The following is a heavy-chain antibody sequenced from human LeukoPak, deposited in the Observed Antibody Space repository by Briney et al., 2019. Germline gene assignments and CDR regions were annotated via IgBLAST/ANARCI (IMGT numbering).Heavy chain of an antibody. CDR2: ICSSSSYI. Sequence: PGGSLRLSCAASGFTFSSYSMNWVRQAPGKGLEWVSSICSSSSYIYYADSVKGRFTISRDNAKNSLYLQMNSLRAEDTAVYYCARDRYSSGFVDYWGQGTLVTVSS. D-gene: IGHD6-19*01. CDR3: ARDRYSSGFVDY. V-gene: IGHV3-21*01. CDR1: GFTFSSYS. J-gene: IGHJ4*02.